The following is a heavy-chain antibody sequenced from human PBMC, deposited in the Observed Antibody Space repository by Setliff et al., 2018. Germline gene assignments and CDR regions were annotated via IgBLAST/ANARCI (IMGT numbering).Heavy chain of an antibody. Sequence: ASVKVSCKASGYTFTSYDINWVQQATGQGLEWMGWMNPNSGHTGYAQKFQGRVTITRNTSISTTYTELSSLRSEDTAVYYCARGSRSGGKGGYNWFDPWGQGTLVTVSS. J-gene: IGHJ5*02. CDR1: GYTFTSYD. CDR2: MNPNSGHT. CDR3: ARGSRSGGKGGYNWFDP. V-gene: IGHV1-8*03. D-gene: IGHD2-15*01.